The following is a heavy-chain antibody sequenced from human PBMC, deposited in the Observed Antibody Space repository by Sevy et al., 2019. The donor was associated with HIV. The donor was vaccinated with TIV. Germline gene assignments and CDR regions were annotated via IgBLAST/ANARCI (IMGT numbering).Heavy chain of an antibody. V-gene: IGHV3-66*01. D-gene: IGHD2-15*01. CDR2: IYSGGST. Sequence: GGSLRLSCAASGFTVSSNYMSWVRQAPGKGLEWVSVIYSGGSTYYADSVKGRFTISRDNSKNTLYLQMNSLRAEDTAVYYCASATQGYYFDYWGQGTLVTVSS. J-gene: IGHJ4*02. CDR3: ASATQGYYFDY. CDR1: GFTVSSNY.